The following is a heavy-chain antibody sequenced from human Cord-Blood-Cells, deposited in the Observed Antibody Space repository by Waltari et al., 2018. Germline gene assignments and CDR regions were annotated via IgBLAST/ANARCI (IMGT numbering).Heavy chain of an antibody. Sequence: EVQLVESGGGLVQPGGSLRLCCAASGFTFSSFWMSWVRQAPGKGLEWVANIKQDGSEKYYVDSVKGRFTISRDNAKNSLYLQMNSLRAEDTAVYYCARYSSYDPFDYWGQGTLVTVSS. J-gene: IGHJ4*02. CDR2: IKQDGSEK. CDR3: ARYSSYDPFDY. CDR1: GFTFSSFW. D-gene: IGHD6-6*01. V-gene: IGHV3-7*01.